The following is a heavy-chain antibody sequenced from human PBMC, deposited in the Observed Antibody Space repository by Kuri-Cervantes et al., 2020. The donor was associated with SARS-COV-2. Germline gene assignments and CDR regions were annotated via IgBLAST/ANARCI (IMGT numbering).Heavy chain of an antibody. J-gene: IGHJ1*01. V-gene: IGHV3-33*01. CDR2: IWYDGSKK. D-gene: IGHD1-26*01. CDR1: GFTFNIYG. Sequence: GESLKISCAASGFTFNIYGMHWVRQVPGKGLEWVAVIWYDGSKKCYGDSVKGRFTISRDISENTAYLQMNSLTVEDTAVYYCARDVRAYSAPVPPLITGGQGTLVTVSS. CDR3: ARDVRAYSAPVPPLIT.